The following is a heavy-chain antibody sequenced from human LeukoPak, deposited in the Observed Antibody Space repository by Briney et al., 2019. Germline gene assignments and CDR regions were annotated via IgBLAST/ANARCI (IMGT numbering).Heavy chain of an antibody. Sequence: GESVKISCQGYGYTFTTSWIGWLQHQPGKSLEWMAIIYAGNSDTKYSPSFQGQVSISTDRSISTAYLQWSSLQASDTAIYYCAILNHPDGRVYWGQGTLVTVSS. CDR3: AILNHPDGRVY. CDR2: IYAGNSDT. V-gene: IGHV5-51*07. CDR1: GYTFTTSW. D-gene: IGHD5-24*01. J-gene: IGHJ4*02.